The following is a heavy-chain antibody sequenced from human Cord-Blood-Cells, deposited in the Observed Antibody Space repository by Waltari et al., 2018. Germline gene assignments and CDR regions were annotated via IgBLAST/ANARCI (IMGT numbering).Heavy chain of an antibody. D-gene: IGHD3-10*01. CDR1: GYTPTELS. V-gene: IGHV1-24*01. CDR3: ASNMVQGVIIFDY. Sequence: QVQLVQSGAEVKKPGASVKVPCKVSGYTPTELSMHWVRQPPGKGLGLRGGFDPEDGGTIYAQKFQGRGTMTEDTSTDTAYMELSSLRSEDTAVYYCASNMVQGVIIFDYWGQGTLVTVSS. J-gene: IGHJ4*02. CDR2: FDPEDGGT.